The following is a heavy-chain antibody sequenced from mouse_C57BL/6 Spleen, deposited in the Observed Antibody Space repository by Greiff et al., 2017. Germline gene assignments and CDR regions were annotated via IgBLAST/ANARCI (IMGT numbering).Heavy chain of an antibody. J-gene: IGHJ4*01. D-gene: IGHD2-3*01. CDR1: GYTFTSYW. CDR2: IYPGNSDT. V-gene: IGHV1-5*01. CDR3: TRGDGYYLYYYAMDY. Sequence: EVQLQQSGTVLARPGASVKMSCKTSGYTFTSYWMHWVNQRPGQGLEWIGAIYPGNSDTSYNQKFKGKAKLTAVTSASTAYMELSSLTNEDSAVYYCTRGDGYYLYYYAMDYWGQGTSVTVSS.